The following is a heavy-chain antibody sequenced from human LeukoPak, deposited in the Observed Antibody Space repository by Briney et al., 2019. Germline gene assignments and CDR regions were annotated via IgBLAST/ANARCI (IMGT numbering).Heavy chain of an antibody. J-gene: IGHJ4*02. Sequence: PGGSLRLSCAASGFTFTSYGMSWVRQAPGNGLEWVSAISGSGGSTYYADSVKGRFTISRDNSKNTLYLQMNRLRAEDTAVYYCAKESYYYGSGSYLGGVYWGQGTLVTVSS. D-gene: IGHD3-10*01. CDR3: AKESYYYGSGSYLGGVY. CDR2: ISGSGGST. V-gene: IGHV3-23*01. CDR1: GFTFTSYG.